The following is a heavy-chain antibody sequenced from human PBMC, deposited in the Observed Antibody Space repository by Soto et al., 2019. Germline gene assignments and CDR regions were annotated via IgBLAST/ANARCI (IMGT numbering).Heavy chain of an antibody. CDR1: GGSISSYY. CDR3: ARVHCSSTSCYTDYFDY. D-gene: IGHD2-2*02. V-gene: IGHV4-59*01. J-gene: IGHJ4*02. CDR2: IYYSGST. Sequence: QVQLQESGPGLVKPSETLSLTCTVSGGSISSYYWSWIRQPPGKGLEWIGYIYYSGSTNYNPSLKSRVTISVDTSKNQFSLKLSSVTAADTAVYYCARVHCSSTSCYTDYFDYWGQGTLVTVSS.